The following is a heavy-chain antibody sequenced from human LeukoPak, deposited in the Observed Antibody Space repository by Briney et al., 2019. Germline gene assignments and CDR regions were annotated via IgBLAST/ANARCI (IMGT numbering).Heavy chain of an antibody. Sequence: SQTLSLTCAISGDSVSSNSAALNWIRQSPSRGLEWLGRTYYRSKWYNDYAVSVKSRITINPDTSNNQFSLQLNSVTPEDTAVYCCVYIYVGSSSWSGGGDYFDYWGQGTLVTVSS. D-gene: IGHD6-13*01. CDR1: GDSVSSNSAA. V-gene: IGHV6-1*01. CDR3: VYIYVGSSSWSGGGDYFDY. J-gene: IGHJ4*02. CDR2: TYYRSKWYN.